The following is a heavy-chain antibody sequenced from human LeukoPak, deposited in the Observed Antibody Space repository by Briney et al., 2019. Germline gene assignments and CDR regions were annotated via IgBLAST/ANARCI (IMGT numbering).Heavy chain of an antibody. CDR1: GGSISSYY. V-gene: IGHV4-59*08. D-gene: IGHD6-13*01. CDR3: ARLGGYSSSWYPIRHDY. CDR2: IYYSGST. J-gene: IGHJ4*02. Sequence: SETLSLTCTVSGGSISSYYWSWIRQPPGKGLEWIGYIYYSGSTNYNPSLKSRVTISVDTSKNQFSLKLSSVTAADTAVYYCARLGGYSSSWYPIRHDYWGQGTLVTVSS.